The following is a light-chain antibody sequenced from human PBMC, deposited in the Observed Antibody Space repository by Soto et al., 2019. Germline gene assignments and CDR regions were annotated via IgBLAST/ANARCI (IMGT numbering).Light chain of an antibody. J-gene: IGKJ4*01. CDR3: QQRSNWRELT. V-gene: IGKV3-11*01. Sequence: EIVLTQSPATLSLSPGRRATLSCRASQSVSSYLAWYQQKPGQAPRLLIYDASNRATGIPARFSGSGSGTDFTLTISSLEPEDFAVYYCQQRSNWRELTFGGGTKVEIK. CDR2: DAS. CDR1: QSVSSY.